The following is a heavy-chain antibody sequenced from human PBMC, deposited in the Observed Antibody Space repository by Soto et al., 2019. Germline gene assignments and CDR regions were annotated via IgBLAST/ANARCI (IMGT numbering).Heavy chain of an antibody. D-gene: IGHD6-13*01. CDR2: ISWNSGSI. V-gene: IGHV3-9*01. Sequence: EVQLVESGGGLVQPGRSLRLSCAASGFTFDDYAMHWVRQAPGKGLEWVSGISWNSGSIGYADSVKGRFTISRDNAKNSLYLQMNSLRAEDTALYYCAKGQLAYYCYYGMDVWGQGTTVTVSS. CDR3: AKGQLAYYCYYGMDV. CDR1: GFTFDDYA. J-gene: IGHJ6*02.